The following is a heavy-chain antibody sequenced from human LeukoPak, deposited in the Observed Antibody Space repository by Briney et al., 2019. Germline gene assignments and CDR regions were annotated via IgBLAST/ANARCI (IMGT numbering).Heavy chain of an antibody. Sequence: GGSLRLSCAASGFTFSDHFMDWVRQAPGTGLEWVGRTRNKANNYTTQYAASVKGRFIISRDDSMNSLYLQMNSLKTEDTAVYYCARSSRYTNRYNFDYWGQGTLVSVSS. CDR3: ARSSRYTNRYNFDY. CDR1: GFTFSDHF. D-gene: IGHD2-8*01. CDR2: TRNKANNYTT. V-gene: IGHV3-72*01. J-gene: IGHJ4*02.